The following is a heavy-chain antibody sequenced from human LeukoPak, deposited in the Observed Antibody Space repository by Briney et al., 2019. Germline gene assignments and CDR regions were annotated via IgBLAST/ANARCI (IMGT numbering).Heavy chain of an antibody. CDR3: STDPRDTPRGSTEY. CDR2: ITSKTDGGTT. V-gene: IGHV3-15*01. Sequence: PGGSLRLSCAASGFTFSNAWMSWVRQAPGKGLEWVGRITSKTDGGTTDYAAPVKGRFTISRDDSKNTLYLQMNSLKIEDTPAYYSSTDPRDTPRGSTEYSGQETLVTVSS. D-gene: IGHD1-1*01. J-gene: IGHJ4*02. CDR1: GFTFSNAW.